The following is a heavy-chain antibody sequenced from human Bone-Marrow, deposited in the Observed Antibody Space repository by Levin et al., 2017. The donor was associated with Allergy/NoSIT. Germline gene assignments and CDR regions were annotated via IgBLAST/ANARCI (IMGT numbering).Heavy chain of an antibody. CDR2: ISSSSSYT. D-gene: IGHD3-16*02. Sequence: PGGSLRLSCAASGFTFSDYYMSWIRQAPGKGLEWVSYISSSSSYTNYADSVKGRFTISRDNAKNSLYLQMNSLRAEDTAVYYCARDLTRDYDYVWGSYRYTGGLDYWGQGTLVTVSS. J-gene: IGHJ4*02. CDR3: ARDLTRDYDYVWGSYRYTGGLDY. CDR1: GFTFSDYY. V-gene: IGHV3-11*05.